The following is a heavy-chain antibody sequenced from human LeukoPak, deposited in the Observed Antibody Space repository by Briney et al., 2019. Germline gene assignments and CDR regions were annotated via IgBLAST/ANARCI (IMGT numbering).Heavy chain of an antibody. CDR3: ARAEDQGRYFDWLPGFVP. V-gene: IGHV1-69*01. J-gene: IGHJ5*02. CDR2: VLPIFGTA. D-gene: IGHD3-9*01. CDR1: GGTVSSYV. Sequence: SVKVSCKASGGTVSSYVISWVRQAPGQGLEWMGGVLPIFGTAIYAQKWQGRVTITADESTSTAYMELKSLRSEDTAIYYCARAEDQGRYFDWLPGFVPWGQGTLVIVSS.